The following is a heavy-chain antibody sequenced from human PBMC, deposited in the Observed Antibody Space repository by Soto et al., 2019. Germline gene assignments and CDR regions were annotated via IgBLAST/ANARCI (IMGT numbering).Heavy chain of an antibody. CDR1: GYTFTSYA. J-gene: IGHJ5*02. CDR3: ARDYGGNSGWFDP. Sequence: ASVKVSCKASGYTFTSYAINWVRQATGQGLEWMGWMNPNNDNTGYAQKFQGRVTMTRDTSISTAYIELSSLRFEDTAVYYCARDYGGNSGWFDPWGQGTLVTVSS. CDR2: MNPNNDNT. V-gene: IGHV1-8*01. D-gene: IGHD4-17*01.